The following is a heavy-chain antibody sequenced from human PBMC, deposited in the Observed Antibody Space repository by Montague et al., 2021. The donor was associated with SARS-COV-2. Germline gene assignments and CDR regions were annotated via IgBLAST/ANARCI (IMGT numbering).Heavy chain of an antibody. CDR1: GVSINEYF. J-gene: IGHJ1*01. CDR3: VSGRDGSYSHFHF. D-gene: IGHD4-11*01. CDR2: IFFNRGP. V-gene: IGHV4-59*01. Sequence: SETLSLTCTVSGVSINEYFWTWIRQTPGKGLEWIGYIFFNRGPIHNASLKNRVTISLDTSKSQVSLRLTSVTAADTAVYFCVSGRDGSYSHFHFWGQGALGTGS.